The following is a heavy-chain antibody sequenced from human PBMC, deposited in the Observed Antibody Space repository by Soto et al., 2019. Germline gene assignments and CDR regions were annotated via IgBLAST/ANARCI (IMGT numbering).Heavy chain of an antibody. CDR3: ARGGGRGYSYGYYYYYGMDV. V-gene: IGHV4-34*01. CDR1: GGSFSGYY. J-gene: IGHJ6*02. CDR2: INHSGST. D-gene: IGHD5-18*01. Sequence: LSLTCAVYGGSFSGYYWSWIRQPPGKGLEWIGEINHSGSTNYNPSLKSRVTISVDTSKNQFSLKLSSVTAADTAVYYCARGGGRGYSYGYYYYYGMDVWGQGTTVTVSS.